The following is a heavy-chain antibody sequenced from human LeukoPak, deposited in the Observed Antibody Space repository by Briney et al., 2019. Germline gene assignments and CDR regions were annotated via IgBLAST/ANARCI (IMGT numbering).Heavy chain of an antibody. CDR2: MNLNNGET. CDR3: AKQLGYCSDGSCYFPY. CDR1: GYSFTSYD. V-gene: IGHV1-8*01. Sequence: ASVKVSCKASGYSFTSYDINWVRQAAGQGLEWMGWMNLNNGETDFAQKFQGRVTLTKISSISTTYMELRSLRPEDTAVYYCAKQLGYCSDGSCYFPYWGQGTLVTVSS. D-gene: IGHD2-15*01. J-gene: IGHJ4*02.